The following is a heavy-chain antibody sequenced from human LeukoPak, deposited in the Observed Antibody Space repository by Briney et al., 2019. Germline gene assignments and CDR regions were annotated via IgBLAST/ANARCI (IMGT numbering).Heavy chain of an antibody. Sequence: PSETLSLTCTVSGYSISSGYYWGWIRQPPGKGLEWIGSIYHSGSTYYNPSLKSRVTISVDASKNQFSLKLSSVTAADTAVYYCARVLVPAANPFGWFDPWGQGTLVTVSS. J-gene: IGHJ5*02. V-gene: IGHV4-38-2*02. CDR3: ARVLVPAANPFGWFDP. D-gene: IGHD2-2*01. CDR1: GYSISSGYY. CDR2: IYHSGST.